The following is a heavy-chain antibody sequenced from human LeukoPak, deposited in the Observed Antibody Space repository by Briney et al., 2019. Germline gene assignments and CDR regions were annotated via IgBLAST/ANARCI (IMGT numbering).Heavy chain of an antibody. V-gene: IGHV3-23*01. CDR2: ISSTGGTT. J-gene: IGHJ6*03. Sequence: GGSLRLSCAASGFTFSSYRMNWVRQAPGKGLEWVSSISSTGGTTYYADSVKGRFTISRDNSKNTLYLQMNSLRAEDTAIYYCAKNGDRGAYCTGGTCYPYFYYYMDVWGKGTTVTI. CDR3: AKNGDRGAYCTGGTCYPYFYYYMDV. D-gene: IGHD2-15*01. CDR1: GFTFSSYR.